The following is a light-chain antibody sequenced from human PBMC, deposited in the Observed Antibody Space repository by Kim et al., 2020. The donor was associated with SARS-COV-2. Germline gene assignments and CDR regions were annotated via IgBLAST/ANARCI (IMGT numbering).Light chain of an antibody. CDR1: SLRRYY. CDR3: QSRDSGDKVV. Sequence: SSELTQDPAVSVALGSTVRITCQGDSLRRYYASWYQQKPGQAPVLVIYGKDNRPSGVPDRFSGSSSGNTASLTITGAQAEEEADYYYQSRDSGDKVVFGGGTQLTVL. V-gene: IGLV3-19*01. J-gene: IGLJ2*01. CDR2: GKD.